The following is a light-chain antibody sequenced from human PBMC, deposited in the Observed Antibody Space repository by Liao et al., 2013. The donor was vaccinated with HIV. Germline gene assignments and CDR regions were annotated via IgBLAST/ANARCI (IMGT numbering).Light chain of an antibody. J-gene: IGLJ2*01. CDR3: QAWDSNTVV. CDR2: QDR. CDR1: KLGDKY. V-gene: IGLV3-1*01. Sequence: SYELTQPPSVSVSPGQTANIACSGDKLGDKYVCWYQQKPGQSPVLVIFQDRKRPSGIHDRFSGSNSGNTATLTISESQALDEADYYCQAWDSNTVVFGGGTKLTVL.